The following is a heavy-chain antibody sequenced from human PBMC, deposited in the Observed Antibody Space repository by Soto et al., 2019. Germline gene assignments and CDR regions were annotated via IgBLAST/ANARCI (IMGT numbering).Heavy chain of an antibody. Sequence: QVQLVQSGAEVKKPGASVKVSCKASGYTFTSYGISWVRHAPGQGLEWMGWISTYIGNTHYAQKFQGRVTMTTDTSTTTAYFELRSLRSDDTAVYYCARDDVGYCSNGVCYTKPLDYWGQGALVTVSS. CDR3: ARDDVGYCSNGVCYTKPLDY. V-gene: IGHV1-18*01. J-gene: IGHJ4*02. CDR2: ISTYIGNT. CDR1: GYTFTSYG. D-gene: IGHD2-8*01.